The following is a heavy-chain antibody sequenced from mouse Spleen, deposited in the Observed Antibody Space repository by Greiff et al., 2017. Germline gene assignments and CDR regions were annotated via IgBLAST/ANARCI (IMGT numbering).Heavy chain of an antibody. D-gene: IGHD2-1*01. CDR3: AREDYYGNLYYYAMDY. CDR1: GFSLTGYG. Sequence: VKLMESGPGLVAPSQSLSITCTVSGFSLTGYGVNWVRQPPGKGLEWLGMIWGDGSTDYNSALKSRLSISKDNSKSQVFLKMNSLQTDDTARYYCAREDYYGNLYYYAMDYWGQGTSVTVSS. V-gene: IGHV2-6-7*01. CDR2: IWGDGST. J-gene: IGHJ4*01.